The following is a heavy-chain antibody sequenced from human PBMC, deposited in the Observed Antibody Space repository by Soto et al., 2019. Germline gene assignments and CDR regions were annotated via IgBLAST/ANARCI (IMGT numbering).Heavy chain of an antibody. D-gene: IGHD2-2*01. CDR2: IYWDDDK. CDR1: GFSLSTSGVG. Sequence: QITLKESGPTLVKPTQTLTLTCTFSGFSLSTSGVGVGWIRQPPGKALEWLALIYWDDDKRYSPSLKRRLTSTKDTSKNQVVLTMTNMDPVDTATYYCAHLLVPDATDAFDIWGQGTMVTVSS. J-gene: IGHJ3*02. V-gene: IGHV2-5*02. CDR3: AHLLVPDATDAFDI.